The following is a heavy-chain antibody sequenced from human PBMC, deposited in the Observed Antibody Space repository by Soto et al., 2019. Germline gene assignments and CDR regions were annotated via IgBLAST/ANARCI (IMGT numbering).Heavy chain of an antibody. CDR2: INVGNGNT. CDR1: GYTFISHA. Sequence: GASVKVSCKASGYTFISHAIHWVRQAPGQGLEWLGWINVGNGNTKYSPNLQGRVTITRDTSATTAYMELSSLRSEDTAVYYCARRLVRTFDYWGQGTLVTVSS. D-gene: IGHD3-10*01. J-gene: IGHJ4*02. V-gene: IGHV1-3*01. CDR3: ARRLVRTFDY.